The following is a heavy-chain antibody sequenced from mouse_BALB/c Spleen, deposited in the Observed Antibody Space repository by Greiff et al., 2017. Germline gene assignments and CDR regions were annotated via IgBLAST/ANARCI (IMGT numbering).Heavy chain of an antibody. CDR2: ISNGGGST. Sequence: DVMLVESGGGLVQPGGSLKLSCAASGFTFSSYTMSWVRQTPEKRLEWVAYISNGGGSTYYPDTVKGRFTISRDNAKNTLYLQMSSLKSEDTAMYYCARHDTVVARGAMDYWGQGTSVTVSS. J-gene: IGHJ4*01. CDR3: ARHDTVVARGAMDY. CDR1: GFTFSSYT. D-gene: IGHD1-1*01. V-gene: IGHV5-12-2*01.